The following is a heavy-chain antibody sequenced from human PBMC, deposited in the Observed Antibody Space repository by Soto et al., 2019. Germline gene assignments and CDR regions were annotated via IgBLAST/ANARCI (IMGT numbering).Heavy chain of an antibody. V-gene: IGHV1-69*13. CDR1: RGTFSTYG. J-gene: IGHJ6*02. CDR2: IIPLFDVA. Sequence: SVTVSCKRSRGTFSTYGFSWVRQAPGQGLEWMGGIIPLFDVANYAQSFQDRVNLTADESTRTAYMELSSLRSDGTAGCYFVRDYXRVSLVLRPFDYYDRDVWGQGTTVTVSS. D-gene: IGHD5-12*01. CDR3: VRDYXRVSLVLRPFDYYDRDV.